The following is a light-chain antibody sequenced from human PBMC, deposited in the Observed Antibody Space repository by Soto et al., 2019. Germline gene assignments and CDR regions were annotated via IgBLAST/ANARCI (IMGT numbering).Light chain of an antibody. CDR1: QSVTTY. CDR3: QQRSNWPPGVT. V-gene: IGKV3-11*01. CDR2: DAS. J-gene: IGKJ3*01. Sequence: EVVLTQSPATLSLSPGERATLSCTASQSVTTYLAWYQQKPGQAPRLLIYDASTRATGTPARFSGSGSGTDFTLTISSLEPEDFAVYYCQQRSNWPPGVTFGPGTKVDIK.